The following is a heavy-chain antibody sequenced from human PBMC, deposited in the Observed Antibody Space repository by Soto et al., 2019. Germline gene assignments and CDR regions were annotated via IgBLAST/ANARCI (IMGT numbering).Heavy chain of an antibody. J-gene: IGHJ4*02. Sequence: GGSLRLSCAASGFTFSDYYMSWIRQAPGKGLEWVSYISSSSSYTNYADSVKGRFTISRDNAKNSLYLQMNSLRAEDTAVYYCARAHRPYSGSYQPHFDYWGQGTLVTVSS. CDR1: GFTFSDYY. D-gene: IGHD1-26*01. V-gene: IGHV3-11*06. CDR3: ARAHRPYSGSYQPHFDY. CDR2: ISSSSSYT.